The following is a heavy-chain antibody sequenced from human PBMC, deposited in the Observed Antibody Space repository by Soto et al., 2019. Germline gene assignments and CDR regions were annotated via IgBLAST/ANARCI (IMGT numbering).Heavy chain of an antibody. CDR3: ARDLKRALYYYYGMDV. D-gene: IGHD3-9*01. Sequence: GGSLRLSCAASGFTFSSYAMHWVRQAPGKGLEWVAVISYDGSNKYYADSVKGRFTISRDNSKNTLYLQMNSLRAEDTAVYYCARDLKRALYYYYGMDVWGQGTTVTVSS. CDR2: ISYDGSNK. J-gene: IGHJ6*02. V-gene: IGHV3-30-3*01. CDR1: GFTFSSYA.